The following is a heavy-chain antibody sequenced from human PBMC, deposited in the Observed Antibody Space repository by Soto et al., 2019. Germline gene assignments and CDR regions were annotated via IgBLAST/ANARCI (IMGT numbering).Heavy chain of an antibody. CDR1: GGSISSYY. D-gene: IGHD3-16*01. CDR2: IYYSGST. Sequence: QVQLQESGPGLVKPSETLSLTCTVSGGSISSYYWSWIRQPPGKGLEWIGYIYYSGSTNYNPSLKSRVTISVDTSKNQFSLKLSSVTAADTAVYYCARGNYVPDYWGQGTLVTVSS. V-gene: IGHV4-59*01. J-gene: IGHJ4*02. CDR3: ARGNYVPDY.